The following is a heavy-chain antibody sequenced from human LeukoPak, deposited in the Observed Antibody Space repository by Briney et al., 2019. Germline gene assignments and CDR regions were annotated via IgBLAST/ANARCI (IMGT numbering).Heavy chain of an antibody. CDR1: GFTVSSNY. CDR3: ARADFSSSWSLGY. Sequence: GGSLRLSCAASGFTVSSNYMSWVRQAPGKGLEWVSVIYSGGSIYYADSVKGRFTISRDNSKNTLYLQMNSRRAEDTAVYYCARADFSSSWSLGYWGQGTLVTVSS. V-gene: IGHV3-53*01. CDR2: IYSGGSI. D-gene: IGHD6-13*01. J-gene: IGHJ4*02.